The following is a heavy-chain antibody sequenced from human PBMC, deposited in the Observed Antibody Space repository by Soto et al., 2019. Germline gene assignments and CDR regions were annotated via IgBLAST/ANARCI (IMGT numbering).Heavy chain of an antibody. D-gene: IGHD3-22*01. J-gene: IGHJ6*02. CDR1: GYTFTSYG. CDR2: INAGNGNT. Sequence: QIQLMQSGAEVKKPGASVKVSCKASGYTFTSYGIHWVRQAPGQRLEWTGWINAGNGNTKYSEKFQGRVTITRDTSASTAYLELSSLRSEDTAVYYCARDLNDSSAYYHHYYYGMDVWGQGTTVTVSS. CDR3: ARDLNDSSAYYHHYYYGMDV. V-gene: IGHV1-3*01.